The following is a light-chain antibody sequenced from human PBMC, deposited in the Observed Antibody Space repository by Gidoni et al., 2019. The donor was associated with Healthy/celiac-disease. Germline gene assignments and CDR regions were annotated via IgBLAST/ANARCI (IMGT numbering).Light chain of an antibody. CDR1: SSDVGGYNY. Sequence: QSALTQPASVSGSPGKSLTISFTGTSSDVGGYNYVSCYQQHPGKAPKLMIYDVSNRPSGVSNRFSGSKSGTTASLTISGLQAEDEADYYCSSYTSSSTVFGGGTKLTVL. V-gene: IGLV2-14*03. J-gene: IGLJ2*01. CDR3: SSYTSSSTV. CDR2: DVS.